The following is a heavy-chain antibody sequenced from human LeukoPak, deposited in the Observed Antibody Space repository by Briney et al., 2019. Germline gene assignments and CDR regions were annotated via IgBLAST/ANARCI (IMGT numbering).Heavy chain of an antibody. CDR2: IYTSGST. V-gene: IGHV4-61*09. CDR1: GGSISSGTYY. CDR3: ARLSINHDVFDI. Sequence: SETLSLTCTVSGGSISSGTYYWSWIRRPAGKGLEWIGHIYTSGSTNCNASLKSRVTISVDTSKNQFSLKLSSVTAADTAVYYCARLSINHDVFDIWGPGTMVSVSS. J-gene: IGHJ3*02.